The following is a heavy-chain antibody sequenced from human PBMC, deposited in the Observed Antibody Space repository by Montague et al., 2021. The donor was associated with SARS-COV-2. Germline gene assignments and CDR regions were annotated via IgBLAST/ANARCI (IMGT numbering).Heavy chain of an antibody. J-gene: IGHJ4*02. CDR3: ANKGAYDVPIDY. D-gene: IGHD3-3*01. CDR1: GGSVSSGSFH. Sequence: SKTLSLTCTVSGGSVSSGSFHWSWIWQPPGKGLEYIGHISSSGSANYNPSLKSRVAISLDTSENQLSLRLSSVTAADTAVYYCANKGAYDVPIDYWGLGTLVTVSS. CDR2: ISSSGSA. V-gene: IGHV4-61*01.